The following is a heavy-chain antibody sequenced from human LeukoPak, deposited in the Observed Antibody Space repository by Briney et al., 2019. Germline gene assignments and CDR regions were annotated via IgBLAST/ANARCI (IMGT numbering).Heavy chain of an antibody. CDR1: GFTFSSYA. D-gene: IGHD1-26*01. CDR3: AKDPSYSGSYLGSDYFDY. Sequence: GGSLRLSCAASGFTFSSYAMSWLRQAPGKGLEWVSAISGSGGSTYYADSVKGRFTIYRDNSKNTLYLQMQSLRAEDTAVYYCAKDPSYSGSYLGSDYFDYWGQGTLVTVSS. J-gene: IGHJ4*02. CDR2: ISGSGGST. V-gene: IGHV3-23*01.